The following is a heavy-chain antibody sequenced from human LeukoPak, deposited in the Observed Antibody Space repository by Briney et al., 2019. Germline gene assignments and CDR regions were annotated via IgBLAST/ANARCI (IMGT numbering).Heavy chain of an antibody. CDR3: ARVPYSGYDYYFDY. D-gene: IGHD5-12*01. Sequence: GASVKVSCTASGYTFTGYYMHWVRQAPGQGLEWMGRINPNSGGTNYAQKFQGRVTMTRYTAISTAYMDLSRLRSEDTAVYYCARVPYSGYDYYFDYWGQGTLVTVSS. CDR2: INPNSGGT. V-gene: IGHV1-2*06. CDR1: GYTFTGYY. J-gene: IGHJ4*02.